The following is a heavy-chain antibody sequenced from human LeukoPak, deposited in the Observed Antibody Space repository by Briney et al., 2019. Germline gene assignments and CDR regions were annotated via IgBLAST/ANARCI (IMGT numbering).Heavy chain of an antibody. CDR3: ARVMEWSYGYFDY. J-gene: IGHJ4*02. Sequence: GGSLRLSCAASGFTFSSYSMNWVRQAPGTGLEWVSHISTSSSTIYYADSVKGRFTISRDNAKNSLYLQMNSLRAEDTAMYYCARVMEWSYGYFDYWGQGTLVTVSS. D-gene: IGHD4/OR15-4a*01. V-gene: IGHV3-48*04. CDR2: ISTSSSTI. CDR1: GFTFSSYS.